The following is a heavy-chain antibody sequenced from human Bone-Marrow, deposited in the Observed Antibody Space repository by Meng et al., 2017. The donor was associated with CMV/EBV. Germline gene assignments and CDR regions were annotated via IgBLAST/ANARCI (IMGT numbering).Heavy chain of an antibody. Sequence: SETLSLTCTVSGGSISSYYWSWIRQPPGKGLEWIGEINHSGSTNYNPSLKSRVTISVDTSKNQFSLKLSSVTAADTAVYYCARDQAPHIVVVPAAIRNYYYGMDVWGQGTTVTVSS. CDR2: INHSGST. CDR1: GGSISSYY. CDR3: ARDQAPHIVVVPAAIRNYYYGMDV. J-gene: IGHJ6*02. V-gene: IGHV4-34*01. D-gene: IGHD2-2*02.